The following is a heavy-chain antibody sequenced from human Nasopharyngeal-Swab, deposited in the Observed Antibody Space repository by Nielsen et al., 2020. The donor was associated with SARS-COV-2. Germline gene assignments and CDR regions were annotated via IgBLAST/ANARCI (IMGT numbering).Heavy chain of an antibody. Sequence: SAKVSCKASGFTFTSSAMQWVRQARGQRLEWIGWIVVGSGNTNYAQKFQERVTITRDMSTSTAYMELSSLRSEDTAVYYCAAGELSGSYAFDYWGQGTLVTVSS. CDR3: AAGELSGSYAFDY. J-gene: IGHJ4*02. CDR2: IVVGSGNT. CDR1: GFTFTSSA. V-gene: IGHV1-58*02. D-gene: IGHD1-26*01.